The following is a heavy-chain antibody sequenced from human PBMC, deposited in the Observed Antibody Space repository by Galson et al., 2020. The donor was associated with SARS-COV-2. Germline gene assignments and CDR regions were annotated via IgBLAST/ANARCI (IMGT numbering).Heavy chain of an antibody. Sequence: GGSLRLSCAASGFSFSSNSMNWVRQAPGKGLEWVSFITSSSSTKSYSDSVKGRFTTSRDNAKNSLFLQMNSLRAEDTAVYYCARASRRGETIAGINVSRYFDSWGQGTLVTVSS. J-gene: IGHJ4*02. CDR1: GFSFSSNS. D-gene: IGHD2-21*01. CDR3: ARASRRGETIAGINVSRYFDS. CDR2: ITSSSSTK. V-gene: IGHV3-48*04.